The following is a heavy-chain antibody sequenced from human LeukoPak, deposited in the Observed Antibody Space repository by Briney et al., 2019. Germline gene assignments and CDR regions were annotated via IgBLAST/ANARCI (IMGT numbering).Heavy chain of an antibody. J-gene: IGHJ4*02. Sequence: QPGGSLRLSCAASGFTFSSYSMNWVRQAPGKGLEWGSYISGSSSTIYYADSVKGRFTISRDNAKNTLYLQMNSLRAEDTAVYYCARGSTYYDSSGQVPFDYWGQGTLVTVSS. CDR1: GFTFSSYS. D-gene: IGHD3-22*01. CDR3: ARGSTYYDSSGQVPFDY. CDR2: ISGSSSTI. V-gene: IGHV3-48*01.